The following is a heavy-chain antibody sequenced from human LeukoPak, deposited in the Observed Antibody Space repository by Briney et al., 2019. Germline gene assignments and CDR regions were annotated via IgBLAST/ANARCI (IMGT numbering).Heavy chain of an antibody. CDR2: IYYSGST. J-gene: IGHJ4*02. CDR1: GGFISSYY. CDR3: ARHSMGALHDY. Sequence: SETLSLTCTVSGGFISSYYWSWIRQPPGKGLEWIGYIYYSGSTNYNPSLKSRVTISVDTSKNQFSLKLSSVTAADTAVYYCARHSMGALHDYWGQGTLVTVSS. V-gene: IGHV4-59*08. D-gene: IGHD1-26*01.